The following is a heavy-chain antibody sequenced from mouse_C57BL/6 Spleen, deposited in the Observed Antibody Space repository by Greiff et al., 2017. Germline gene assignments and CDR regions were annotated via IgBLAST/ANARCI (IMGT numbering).Heavy chain of an antibody. D-gene: IGHD3-3*01. CDR1: GFTFSDYG. CDR2: ISNLAYSI. CDR3: ARRAGTIWYFDV. Sequence: EVQGVESGGGLVQPGGSLKLSCAASGFTFSDYGMAWVRQAPRKGPEWVAFISNLAYSIYYADTVTGRFTISRENAKNTLYLEMSSLRSEDTAMYYCARRAGTIWYFDVWGTGTTVTVSS. V-gene: IGHV5-15*01. J-gene: IGHJ1*03.